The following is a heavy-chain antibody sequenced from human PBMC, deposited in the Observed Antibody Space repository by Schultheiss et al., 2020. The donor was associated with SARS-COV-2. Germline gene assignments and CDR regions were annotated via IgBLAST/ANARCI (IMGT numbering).Heavy chain of an antibody. V-gene: IGHV3-33*01. CDR3: ARSPAAPTLDY. J-gene: IGHJ4*02. CDR1: GFTFSSYG. CDR2: IWSDGSYK. D-gene: IGHD6-6*01. Sequence: GGSLRLSCAASGFTFSSYGMHWVRQAPGKGLEWVSIIWSDGSYKYYADSVKGRFTISRDNSKNTLYLQMNSLRPEDTAVYYCARSPAAPTLDYWGQGTLVTVSS.